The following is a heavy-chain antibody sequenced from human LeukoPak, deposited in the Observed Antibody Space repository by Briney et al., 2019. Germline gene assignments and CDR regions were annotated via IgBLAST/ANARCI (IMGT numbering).Heavy chain of an antibody. CDR2: INQDGSES. D-gene: IGHD3-9*01. CDR3: ARAYYDILTGYYGGENWFDP. J-gene: IGHJ5*02. Sequence: GGSLRLSCAASGFTFSRYWMTWVRQAPGKGLEWVANINQDGSESNYVDSVKGRFTISRGNAKTSLYLQMDSLRAEDTAVYYCARAYYDILTGYYGGENWFDPWGQGTLVTVSS. V-gene: IGHV3-7*01. CDR1: GFTFSRYW.